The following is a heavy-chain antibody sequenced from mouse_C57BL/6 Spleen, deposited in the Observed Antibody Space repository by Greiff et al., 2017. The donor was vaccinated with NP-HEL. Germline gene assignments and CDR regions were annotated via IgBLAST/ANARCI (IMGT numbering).Heavy chain of an antibody. CDR2: IDPEDGDT. V-gene: IGHV14-1*01. Sequence: VQLKQSGAELVRPGASVKLSCTASGFNIKDYYMHWVKQRPEQGLEWIGRIDPEDGDTEYAPKFQGKATMTADSSSNTAYLQLSSLTSEDTAVYYCNYYDYVFRGYWGQGTTLTVSS. CDR1: GFNIKDYY. D-gene: IGHD2-4*01. J-gene: IGHJ2*01. CDR3: NYYDYVFRGY.